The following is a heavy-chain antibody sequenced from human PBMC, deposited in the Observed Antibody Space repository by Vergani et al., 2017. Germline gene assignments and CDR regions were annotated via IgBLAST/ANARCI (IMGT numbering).Heavy chain of an antibody. V-gene: IGHV3-64*01. CDR2: ISSNGGST. J-gene: IGHJ4*02. CDR1: GFTFSSYA. CDR3: ARVSRGLFDY. Sequence: EVQLVESGGGLVQPGGSLRLSCAASGFTFSSYAMHWVRQAPGKGLEYVSAISSNGGSTYYANSVKGRFTISRDNSKNTLYLQMGSLRAEDMAVYYCARVSRGLFDYWGQGTLVNVPS. D-gene: IGHD3-10*01.